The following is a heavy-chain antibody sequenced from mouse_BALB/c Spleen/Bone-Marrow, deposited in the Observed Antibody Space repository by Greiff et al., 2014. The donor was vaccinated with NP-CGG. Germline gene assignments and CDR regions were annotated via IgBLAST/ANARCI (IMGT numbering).Heavy chain of an antibody. CDR1: GFNIKDTY. CDR3: ARYLYGYTATFGY. V-gene: IGHV14-3*02. D-gene: IGHD1-2*01. J-gene: IGHJ2*01. CDR2: IDPANGNT. Sequence: EVKLQESGAELVKPGASVKLSCTASGFNIKDTYMHWVRQRPEQGLEWIGRIDPANGNTKYDPKFQGKATITADTSSNTAYLQLSSLTSEDTAVYYCARYLYGYTATFGYWGQGTTLTVSS.